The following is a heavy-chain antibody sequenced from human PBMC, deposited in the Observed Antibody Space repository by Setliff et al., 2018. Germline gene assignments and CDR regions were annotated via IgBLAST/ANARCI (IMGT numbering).Heavy chain of an antibody. V-gene: IGHV3-23*01. CDR1: GFTFISYA. J-gene: IGHJ4*02. D-gene: IGHD3-10*01. Sequence: PGGSLRLSCAASGFTFISYAMSWVRQAPGRGLECVSTINGPGRSTTYANSVTGRFTISRDNTKNTLYLQVNNLRAEDTPVYYCVIDPWGSEAYVGDYLGQGTLVTVSS. CDR3: VIDPWGSEAYVGDY. CDR2: INGPGRST.